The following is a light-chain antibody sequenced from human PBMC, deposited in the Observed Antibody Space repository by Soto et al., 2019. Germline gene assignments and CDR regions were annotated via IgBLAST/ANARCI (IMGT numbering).Light chain of an antibody. CDR1: QDISNY. CDR2: DAS. Sequence: IQRSQAPSSLSATVLYRVTITCQASQDISNYLNWYQQKPGKAPKLLIYDASNLETGVPSRFSGSGSGTDFTFTISSLQPEDIATYYCQQYDNLSLTFGGGT. CDR3: QQYDNLSLT. J-gene: IGKJ4*01. V-gene: IGKV1-33*01.